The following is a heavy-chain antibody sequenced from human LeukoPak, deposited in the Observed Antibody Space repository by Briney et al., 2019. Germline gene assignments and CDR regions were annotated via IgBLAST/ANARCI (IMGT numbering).Heavy chain of an antibody. CDR1: GFTVSSNY. J-gene: IGHJ4*02. Sequence: GGSLRLSCAASGFTVSSNYMSWVRQAPGKGLEWVSVIYSGGSTYYADSVKGRFTISRDNSKNTLYLQMNSLRAEDTAVYYCARDSGSYDDAFDYWGQGTLVTVSS. D-gene: IGHD1-26*01. CDR2: IYSGGST. CDR3: ARDSGSYDDAFDY. V-gene: IGHV3-66*01.